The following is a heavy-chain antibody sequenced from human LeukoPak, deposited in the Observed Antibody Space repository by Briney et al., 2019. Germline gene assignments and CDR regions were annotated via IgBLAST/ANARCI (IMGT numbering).Heavy chain of an antibody. D-gene: IGHD2-2*01. J-gene: IGHJ6*03. CDR1: GYTFTGYY. V-gene: IGHV1-8*03. CDR3: ARRYCSSTSCYYYYMDV. CDR2: MNPNSGNT. Sequence: GASVKVSCKASGYTFTGYYMHWVRQATGQGLEWMGWMNPNSGNTGYAQKFQGRVTITRNTSISTAYMELSSLRSEDTAVYYCARRYCSSTSCYYYYMDVWGKGTTLTVSS.